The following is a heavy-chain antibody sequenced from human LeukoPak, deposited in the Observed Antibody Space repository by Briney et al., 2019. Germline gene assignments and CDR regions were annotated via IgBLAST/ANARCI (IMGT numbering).Heavy chain of an antibody. J-gene: IGHJ4*02. V-gene: IGHV3-15*01. Sequence: GGSLRLSCAASGFTFSNAWMSWVRQAPGKGLEWVGQIKTKAQGETTDYAAPAKGRFTISRDDSKNTLYLQMSSLKTEDTAVYYCTEGVGATAQDYWGQGTLVTVSS. CDR1: GFTFSNAW. CDR2: IKTKAQGETT. D-gene: IGHD1-26*01. CDR3: TEGVGATAQDY.